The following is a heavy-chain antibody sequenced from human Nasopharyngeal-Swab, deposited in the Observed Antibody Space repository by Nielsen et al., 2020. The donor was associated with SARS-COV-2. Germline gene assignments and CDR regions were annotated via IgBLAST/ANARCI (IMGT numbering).Heavy chain of an antibody. Sequence: WIRQPPGKGLEWISYISDDNTIFYADSVKGRFTISRDNANNSLYLQMRSLRDEDTAFYYCVAGNYNFDYWGQGTLVTVSS. J-gene: IGHJ4*02. CDR3: VAGNYNFDY. D-gene: IGHD6-19*01. CDR2: ISDDNTI. V-gene: IGHV3-69-1*02.